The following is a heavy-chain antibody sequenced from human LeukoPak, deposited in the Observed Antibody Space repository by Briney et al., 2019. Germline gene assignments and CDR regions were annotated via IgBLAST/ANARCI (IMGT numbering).Heavy chain of an antibody. D-gene: IGHD6-13*01. J-gene: IGHJ5*02. Sequence: GGSLRLSCAASGFIFSNYEMNWVRQAPGKGLAWVSYISSSGSVIFYADSVQGRFTVSRDNAKNSLYLQVNSLRDEDTALYYCARGSDSSSWKTWFDPWGQGTLVIVSS. CDR2: ISSSGSVI. CDR3: ARGSDSSSWKTWFDP. CDR1: GFIFSNYE. V-gene: IGHV3-48*03.